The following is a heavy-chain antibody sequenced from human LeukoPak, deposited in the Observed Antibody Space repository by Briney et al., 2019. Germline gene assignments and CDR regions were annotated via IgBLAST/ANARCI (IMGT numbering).Heavy chain of an antibody. CDR3: VTPRSWELSDMAV. CDR2: GYHNGET. J-gene: IGHJ6*03. V-gene: IGHV4-38-2*02. Sequence: PSETLSLTCTVSGYSISTNYYWAWISQSPGTGLEWIGSGYHNGETYYNPSLKSRVIISVDTSKNEFSLRLTSVTAADTAVFYCVTPRSWELSDMAVWGKGTTVIVSS. D-gene: IGHD1-26*01. CDR1: GYSISTNYY.